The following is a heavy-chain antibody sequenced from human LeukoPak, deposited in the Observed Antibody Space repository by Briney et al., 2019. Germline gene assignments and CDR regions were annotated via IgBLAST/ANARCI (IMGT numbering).Heavy chain of an antibody. D-gene: IGHD6-13*01. Sequence: GGSLRLSCAASGFTFSSYAMSWVRQAPGKGLEWVSAISGSGGSTYYADSVKGRFTISRDNSKNTLYLQLNSLRAEDTAVYCCTKSSTSSWIFDYWGQGTLVTVSS. CDR1: GFTFSSYA. CDR2: ISGSGGST. J-gene: IGHJ4*02. CDR3: TKSSTSSWIFDY. V-gene: IGHV3-23*01.